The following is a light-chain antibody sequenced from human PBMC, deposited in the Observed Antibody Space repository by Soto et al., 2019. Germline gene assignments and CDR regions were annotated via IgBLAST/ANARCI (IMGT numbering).Light chain of an antibody. V-gene: IGLV2-8*01. CDR2: EVT. J-gene: IGLJ1*01. CDR1: SRDVGGYNY. CDR3: SSYAGSNKEV. Sequence: QSVLTQPPSASGSLGQSVTISCTGTSRDVGGYNYVSWYQQHPGKAPKLMIYEVTKRPSGVPDRFSGSKSGNTASLTVSGLQAEDEADYYCSSYAGSNKEVFGTGTKVTVL.